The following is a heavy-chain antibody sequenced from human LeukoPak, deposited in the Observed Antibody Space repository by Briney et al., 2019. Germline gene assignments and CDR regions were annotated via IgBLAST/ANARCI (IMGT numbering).Heavy chain of an antibody. V-gene: IGHV4-39*01. CDR2: IYYSGST. Sequence: PSETLSLTCTVSGGSISSGSYYWGWIRQPPGKGLEWIGSIYYSGSTYYNPSLKSRVTISVDASKNQFSLKLSSVTAADTAVYYCARLGYCTNGVCSADAFDIWGQGTMVTVSS. CDR3: ARLGYCTNGVCSADAFDI. CDR1: GGSISSGSYY. D-gene: IGHD2-8*01. J-gene: IGHJ3*02.